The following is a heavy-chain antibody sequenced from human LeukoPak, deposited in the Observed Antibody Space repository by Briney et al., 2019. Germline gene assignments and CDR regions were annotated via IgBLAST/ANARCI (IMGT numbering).Heavy chain of an antibody. V-gene: IGHV4-39*01. CDR1: GGSISSSSYY. CDR2: IYYSGST. J-gene: IGHJ5*02. Sequence: PSETLSLTCTVSGGSISSSSYYWGWIRQPPGKGLEWTGSIYYSGSTYYNPSLKSRVTISVDTSKNQFSLKLSSVTAADTAVYYCARSSAHGRLIMITFGGLWFDPWGQGTLVTVSS. D-gene: IGHD3-16*01. CDR3: ARSSAHGRLIMITFGGLWFDP.